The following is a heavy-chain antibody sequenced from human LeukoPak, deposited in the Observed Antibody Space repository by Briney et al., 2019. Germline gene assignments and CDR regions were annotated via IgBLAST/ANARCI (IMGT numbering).Heavy chain of an antibody. J-gene: IGHJ4*02. CDR3: VKEGHRYFDWYLFDY. Sequence: PGGSLRLSCAASGFTFSSYGMHWVRQAPGKGLDWVAFIHFDGNTNFSSDSVKGRFTISRDNPKNALFLQLSGLRVEDTAVYYCVKEGHRYFDWYLFDYWGQGTLVTVSS. CDR1: GFTFSSYG. CDR2: IHFDGNTN. V-gene: IGHV3-30*02. D-gene: IGHD3-9*01.